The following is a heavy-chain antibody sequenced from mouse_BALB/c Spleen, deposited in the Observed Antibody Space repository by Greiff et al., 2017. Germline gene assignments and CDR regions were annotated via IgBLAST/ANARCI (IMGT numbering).Heavy chain of an antibody. CDR3: AREGSTAPYYYAMDY. Sequence: VQRVESGAELARPGASVKLSCKASGYTFTSYWMQWVKQRPGQGLEWIGAIYPGDGDTRYTQKFKGKATLTADKSSSTAYMQLSSLASEDSAVYYCAREGSTAPYYYAMDYWGQGTSVTVSS. J-gene: IGHJ4*01. CDR1: GYTFTSYW. V-gene: IGHV1-87*01. CDR2: IYPGDGDT. D-gene: IGHD1-2*01.